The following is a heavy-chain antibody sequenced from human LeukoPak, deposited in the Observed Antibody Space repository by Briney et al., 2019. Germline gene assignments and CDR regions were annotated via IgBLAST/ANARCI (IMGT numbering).Heavy chain of an antibody. J-gene: IGHJ6*02. V-gene: IGHV4-59*01. Sequence: SETLSLTCTVSGGSFSSYYWSWIRQPPGKGLEWIGYIYYSGRTNYNPSLKSRVTILVDTSKSQFSLKLSSVTAADTAVYYCARDRLAVAGNYYYYGLDVWGQGTTVTVSS. D-gene: IGHD6-19*01. CDR1: GGSFSSYY. CDR2: IYYSGRT. CDR3: ARDRLAVAGNYYYYGLDV.